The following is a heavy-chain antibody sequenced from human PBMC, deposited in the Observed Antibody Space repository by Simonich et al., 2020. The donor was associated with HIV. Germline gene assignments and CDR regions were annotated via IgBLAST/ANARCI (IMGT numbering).Heavy chain of an antibody. V-gene: IGHV4-34*01. CDR3: ARLRGDRYDY. Sequence: QVQLQQWGAGLLKPSETLSLTCAVYGGSFSGYYWTWIRQPPGKGLEWIGEIKHSWSTNYNPSLKRRVTMSVDTSKNQFSLKLNSVTAADTAIYYCARLRGDRYDYWGQGTLVTVSS. J-gene: IGHJ4*02. CDR1: GGSFSGYY. CDR2: IKHSWST. D-gene: IGHD2-21*02.